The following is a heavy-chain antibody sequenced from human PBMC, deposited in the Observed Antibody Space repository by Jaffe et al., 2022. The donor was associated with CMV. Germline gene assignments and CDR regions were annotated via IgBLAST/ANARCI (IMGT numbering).Heavy chain of an antibody. J-gene: IGHJ5*02. CDR2: IWYDGSNK. V-gene: IGHV3-33*08. D-gene: IGHD5-12*01. CDR3: ARGGYSGYDSLGGWFDP. CDR1: GFTFSSYG. Sequence: QVQLVESGGGVVQPGRSLRLSCAASGFTFSSYGMHWVRQAPGKGLEWVAVIWYDGSNKYYADSVKGRFTISRDNSKNTLYLQMNSLRAEDTAVYYCARGGYSGYDSLGGWFDPWGQGTLVTVSS.